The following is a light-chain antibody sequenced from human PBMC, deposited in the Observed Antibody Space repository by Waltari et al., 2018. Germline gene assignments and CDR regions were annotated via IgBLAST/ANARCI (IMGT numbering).Light chain of an antibody. V-gene: IGKV1-5*03. CDR1: QSISSW. J-gene: IGKJ1*01. Sequence: DIQMTQSPSTLSASGGDRVTITCRASQSISSWLAWYQPKPGKAPKLLIYKASTLGRGIPSRFSGSGSGTEFTLTISSLQPDDFATYYCQQYNTNSPWTFGQGTKVEIK. CDR2: KAS. CDR3: QQYNTNSPWT.